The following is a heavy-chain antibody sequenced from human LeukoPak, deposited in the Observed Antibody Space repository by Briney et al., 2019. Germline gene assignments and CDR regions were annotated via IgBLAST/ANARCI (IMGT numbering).Heavy chain of an antibody. CDR1: SGSISSYY. Sequence: SETLSLTCTVSSGSISSYYWSWIRQPAGKGLEWIGRIHASGRTNYNPSLKSQVTMSVDTSNNQISLELSSVTAADTAVYYCARGFQYYYGSASYTDAFDIWGQGTMVTVSS. J-gene: IGHJ3*02. D-gene: IGHD3-10*01. CDR2: IHASGRT. CDR3: ARGFQYYYGSASYTDAFDI. V-gene: IGHV4-4*07.